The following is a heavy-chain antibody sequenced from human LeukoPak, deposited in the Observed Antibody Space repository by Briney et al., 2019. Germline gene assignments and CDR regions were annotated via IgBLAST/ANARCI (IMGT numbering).Heavy chain of an antibody. V-gene: IGHV3-53*01. CDR2: IYSDNT. D-gene: IGHD4/OR15-4a*01. J-gene: IGHJ4*02. CDR1: GLSVSSNS. Sequence: GGSLRLSCAASGLSVSSNSMSWVRQAPGKGLEWVSFIYSDNTHYSDSVKGRFTISRDNSKNTLYLQMNSLRAEDTAVYYCARRAGAYSHPYDYWGQGTLVTVSS. CDR3: ARRAGAYSHPYDY.